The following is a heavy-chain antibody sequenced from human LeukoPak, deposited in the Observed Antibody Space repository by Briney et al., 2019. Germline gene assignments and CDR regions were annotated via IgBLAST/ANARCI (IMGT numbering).Heavy chain of an antibody. Sequence: SVKVSCKASGGTFSSYAICWVRQAPGQGLEWMGGIIPIFGTANYAQKFQGRVTITADGSTSTAYMELSSLRSEDTAVYYCARDKTVVRGVSVDYWGQGTLVTVSS. D-gene: IGHD3-10*01. CDR2: IIPIFGTA. CDR3: ARDKTVVRGVSVDY. CDR1: GGTFSSYA. J-gene: IGHJ4*02. V-gene: IGHV1-69*01.